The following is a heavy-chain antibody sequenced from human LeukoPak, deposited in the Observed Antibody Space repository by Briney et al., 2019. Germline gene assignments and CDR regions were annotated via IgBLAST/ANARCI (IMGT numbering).Heavy chain of an antibody. CDR2: ISAYNGNT. V-gene: IGHV1-18*04. J-gene: IGHJ4*02. D-gene: IGHD1-26*01. CDR3: ARGSTSIVGATLTDY. Sequence: EASVKVSCKASGYTFTGYYMHWVRQAPGQGLEWMGWISAYNGNTNYAQKLQGRVTMTTDTSTSTAYMELRSLRSDDTAVYYCARGSTSIVGATLTDYWGQGTLVTVSS. CDR1: GYTFTGYY.